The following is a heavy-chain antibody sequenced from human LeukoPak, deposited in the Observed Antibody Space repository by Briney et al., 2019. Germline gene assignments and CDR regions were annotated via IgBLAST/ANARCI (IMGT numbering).Heavy chain of an antibody. CDR1: GDSVSSNSAA. Sequence: SQTLSLTCAISGDSVSSNSAAWNWIRQSPSRGLEWLGRTYYRSKWYNDYAVSVKSRITINPDTSKNHFSLQLSSVTAADTAVYYCARGPLTFSWFGDLGRGYFDYWGQGTLVTVSS. J-gene: IGHJ4*02. CDR2: TYYRSKWYN. D-gene: IGHD3-10*01. V-gene: IGHV6-1*01. CDR3: ARGPLTFSWFGDLGRGYFDY.